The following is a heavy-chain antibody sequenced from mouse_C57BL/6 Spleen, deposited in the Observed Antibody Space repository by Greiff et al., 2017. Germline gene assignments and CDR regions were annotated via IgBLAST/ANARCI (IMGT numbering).Heavy chain of an antibody. CDR2: IYPRSGNT. J-gene: IGHJ2*01. Sequence: QVQLQQSGAELARPGASVKLSCKASGYTFTSYGISWVKQSTGQGLEWIGEIYPRSGNTYYNEKFKGKATLTADKSSSTAYMELRSLTSEDSAVYFCARGWGLLRFDYWGQGTTLTVSS. CDR1: GYTFTSYG. V-gene: IGHV1-81*01. CDR3: ARGWGLLRFDY. D-gene: IGHD1-1*01.